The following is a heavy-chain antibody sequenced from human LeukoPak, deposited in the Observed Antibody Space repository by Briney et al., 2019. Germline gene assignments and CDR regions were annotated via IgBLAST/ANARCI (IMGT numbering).Heavy chain of an antibody. CDR1: GGSISSYF. D-gene: IGHD6-19*01. J-gene: IGHJ5*02. CDR2: IYYSGST. Sequence: SETLSLTCTVSGGSISSYFWSWIRQPPGKGLEWTGYIYYSGSTNYNPSLKSRLTISVDTSKSQFSLKLRSVTAADTAVYYCARDLGLGSGWFDPWGQGTLVTVSS. CDR3: ARDLGLGSGWFDP. V-gene: IGHV4-59*01.